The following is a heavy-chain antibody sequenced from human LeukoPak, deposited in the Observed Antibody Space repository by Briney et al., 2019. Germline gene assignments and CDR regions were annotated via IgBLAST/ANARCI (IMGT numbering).Heavy chain of an antibody. J-gene: IGHJ4*02. D-gene: IGHD3-22*01. CDR1: GYTFTSYG. Sequence: ASVKVSCKASGYTFTSYGISWVRQAPGQGLEWMGWISAYNGNTNYAQKLQGRVTVTTDTSTSTAYMELRSLRSDDTAVYYCARERPSYDSSGLTLFDYWGQGTLVTVSS. CDR3: ARERPSYDSSGLTLFDY. CDR2: ISAYNGNT. V-gene: IGHV1-18*01.